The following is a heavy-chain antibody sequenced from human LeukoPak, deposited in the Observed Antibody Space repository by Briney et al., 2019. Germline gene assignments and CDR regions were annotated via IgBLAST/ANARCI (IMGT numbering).Heavy chain of an antibody. D-gene: IGHD6-19*01. Sequence: ASVKVSCKASGGTFSSYAISWVRQAPGQGLQWMGEIIPLFGTRNYAQKFQGRLTITADESTTTAYMDLSSLTSEDTAVYCCVVSGGWYGVWGQGTLVTVSS. V-gene: IGHV1-69*13. J-gene: IGHJ4*02. CDR1: GGTFSSYA. CDR3: VVSGGWYGV. CDR2: IIPLFGTR.